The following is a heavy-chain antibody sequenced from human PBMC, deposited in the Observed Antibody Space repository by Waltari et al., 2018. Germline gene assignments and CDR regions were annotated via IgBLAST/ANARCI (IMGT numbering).Heavy chain of an antibody. Sequence: TASGFTFCSDARSWVSQAPGKGVEWVSAISGSGGSTYYADSVKGRVTISRDNSKNTLYLQMNSLRAEDTAVYYCAKGRYNWNDWGQGTLVTVSS. CDR1: GFTFCSDA. CDR2: ISGSGGST. V-gene: IGHV3-23*01. J-gene: IGHJ4*02. D-gene: IGHD1-1*01. CDR3: AKGRYNWND.